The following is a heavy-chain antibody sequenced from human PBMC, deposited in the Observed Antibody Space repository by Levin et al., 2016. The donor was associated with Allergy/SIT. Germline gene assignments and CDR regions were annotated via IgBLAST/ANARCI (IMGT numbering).Heavy chain of an antibody. J-gene: IGHJ6*02. CDR2: ITDSGGRT. CDR3: AKDARYNNLYGMDV. D-gene: IGHD5-24*01. Sequence: WIRQPPGKGLEWVSDITDSGGRTYYSDSVKGRFTISRDNSKNTLYLQMNNLGAEDTALYYCAKDARYNNLYGMDVWGQGTTVTVSS. V-gene: IGHV3-23*01.